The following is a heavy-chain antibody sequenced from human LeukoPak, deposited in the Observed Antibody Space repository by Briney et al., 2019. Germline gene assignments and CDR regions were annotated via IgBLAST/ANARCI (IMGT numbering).Heavy chain of an antibody. CDR3: ARARLWFGELISYYFDY. CDR1: GFTVSSNY. D-gene: IGHD3-10*01. J-gene: IGHJ4*02. V-gene: IGHV3-66*01. CDR2: IYSGGST. Sequence: PGGSLRLSCAASGFTVSSNYMSWVRQAPGKGLEWVSVIYSGGSTYYADSVKGRFTISRDNSKNTLYLQMNSLRAEDTAVYYCARARLWFGELISYYFDYWGQGTLVTVSS.